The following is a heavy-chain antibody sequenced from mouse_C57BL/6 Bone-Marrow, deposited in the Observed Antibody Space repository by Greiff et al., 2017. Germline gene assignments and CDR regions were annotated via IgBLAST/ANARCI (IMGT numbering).Heavy chain of an antibody. D-gene: IGHD1-1*01. CDR1: GYSITSGYY. Sequence: EVKLQESGPGLVKPSQSLSLTCSVTGYSITSGYYWNWIRQFPGNKLEWMGYISSDGSNKYNPSLKNTISITRDTSKNQFFLKLNSVTTEDTATYYSARDKGSSYSLDWYFDVWGTGTTVTVSS. CDR3: ARDKGSSYSLDWYFDV. J-gene: IGHJ1*03. CDR2: ISSDGSN. V-gene: IGHV3-6*01.